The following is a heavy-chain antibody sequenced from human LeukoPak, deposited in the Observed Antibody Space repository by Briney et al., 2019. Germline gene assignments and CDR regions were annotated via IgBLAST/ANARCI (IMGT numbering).Heavy chain of an antibody. CDR1: GFTFSSYG. D-gene: IGHD6-19*01. Sequence: PGGSLRLSCAASGFTFSSYGTHWVRQAPGKGLEWVAVISYDGSNKYYADSVKGRFTISRDNSKNTLYLQMNSLRAEDTAVYYCAKDSRSGWYSVLIFDWGQGTLVTVSS. J-gene: IGHJ4*02. CDR2: ISYDGSNK. CDR3: AKDSRSGWYSVLIFD. V-gene: IGHV3-30*18.